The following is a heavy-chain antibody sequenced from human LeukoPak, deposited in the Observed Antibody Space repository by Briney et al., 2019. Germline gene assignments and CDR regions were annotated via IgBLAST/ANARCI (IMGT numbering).Heavy chain of an antibody. J-gene: IGHJ4*02. V-gene: IGHV3-64*01. CDR2: ISSNGGST. CDR1: GFTFSNYA. Sequence: GGSLTLTCAASGFTFSNYARHWVRQAPGKGLEYVSAISSNGGSTYYANSVKGRFTISKDNSKNTLYLQLGSLRAEDMAVYYCARVTRNVAGAGTACWGQRTLVTVSS. CDR3: ARVTRNVAGAGTAC. D-gene: IGHD6-19*01.